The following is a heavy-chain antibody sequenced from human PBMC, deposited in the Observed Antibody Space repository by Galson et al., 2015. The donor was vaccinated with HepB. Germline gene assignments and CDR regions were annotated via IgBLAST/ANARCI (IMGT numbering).Heavy chain of an antibody. Sequence: SVKVSCKASGSIFTTYGITWVRQAPGKGLEWMGWISGYDGNTNYVQKFQGRVTMTIDTSTTTAYMELRSLRSDDTAVYYCARAPSYYYDSSAYYFDYWGQGTLVTVSS. CDR1: GSIFTTYG. V-gene: IGHV1-18*04. D-gene: IGHD3-22*01. CDR3: ARAPSYYYDSSAYYFDY. CDR2: ISGYDGNT. J-gene: IGHJ4*02.